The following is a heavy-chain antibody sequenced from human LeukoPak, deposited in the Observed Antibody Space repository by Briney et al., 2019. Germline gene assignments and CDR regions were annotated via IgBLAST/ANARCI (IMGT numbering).Heavy chain of an antibody. CDR2: INPNSGGT. D-gene: IGHD3-3*01. Sequence: ASVKVSCKASGYTFTGYYMHWVRQAPGQGLEWMGWINPNSGGTNYAQKFQGRVTMTRDTSISTAYMELSRLRSDDTAVYYCARGTIEILEWSHGAFDIWGQGTMVTVSS. V-gene: IGHV1-2*02. CDR1: GYTFTGYY. CDR3: ARGTIEILEWSHGAFDI. J-gene: IGHJ3*02.